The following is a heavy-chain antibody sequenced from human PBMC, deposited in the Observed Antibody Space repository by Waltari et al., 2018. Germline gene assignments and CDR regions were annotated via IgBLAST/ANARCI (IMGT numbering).Heavy chain of an antibody. CDR2: IIPILGIA. V-gene: IGHV1-69*02. D-gene: IGHD5-18*01. CDR1: GGTFSSYT. Sequence: QVQLVQSGAEVKKPGSSVKVSCKASGGTFSSYTISWVRQAPGQGLEWRGRIIPILGIANDAQKFQGRVTITADKSTSTAYMELSSLRSEDTAVYYCARGGYSYGLFWFDPWGQGTLVTVSS. CDR3: ARGGYSYGLFWFDP. J-gene: IGHJ5*02.